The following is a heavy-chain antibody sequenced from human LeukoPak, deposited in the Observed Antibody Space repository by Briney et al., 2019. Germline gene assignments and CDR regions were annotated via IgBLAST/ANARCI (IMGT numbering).Heavy chain of an antibody. Sequence: ASVKVSCKASGYTFTSYGISWVRQAPGQGLEWMGWINPNSGGTNYAQKFQGRVTMTRDTSISTAYMELSRLRSDDTAVYYCARDDFWSGYFSPFDYWGQGTLVTVSS. D-gene: IGHD3-3*01. CDR2: INPNSGGT. V-gene: IGHV1-2*02. J-gene: IGHJ4*02. CDR1: GYTFTSYG. CDR3: ARDDFWSGYFSPFDY.